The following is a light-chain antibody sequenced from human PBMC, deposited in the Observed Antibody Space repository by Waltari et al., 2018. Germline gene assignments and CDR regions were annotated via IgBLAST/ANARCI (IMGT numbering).Light chain of an antibody. J-gene: IGLJ2*01. CDR1: SSNIGSNV. Sequence: QSVLTQPPSASGTLGQRVTISCSGSSSNIGSNVVSWYQQVPGTAPRLSIHSTHQRPSGVPDRFSGSKSGTSASLAISGLQAADEADYYCSAWDDSLNGPVVFGGGTKVTVL. CDR3: SAWDDSLNGPVV. CDR2: STH. V-gene: IGLV1-44*01.